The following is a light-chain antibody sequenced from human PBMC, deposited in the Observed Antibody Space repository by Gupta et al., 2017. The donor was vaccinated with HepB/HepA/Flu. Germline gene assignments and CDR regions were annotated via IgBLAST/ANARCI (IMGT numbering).Light chain of an antibody. CDR1: QSINNY. J-gene: IGKJ5*01. Sequence: EIVLTPSPATLSLSPGERATLSCRSSQSINNYLAWYQQKPGQAPRLLIYDTSNRATGIPARFRGSGSGTDFTLTISSLEPEDFAVYYCQQRSNWPRITFGQGTRLDIK. CDR2: DTS. V-gene: IGKV3-11*01. CDR3: QQRSNWPRIT.